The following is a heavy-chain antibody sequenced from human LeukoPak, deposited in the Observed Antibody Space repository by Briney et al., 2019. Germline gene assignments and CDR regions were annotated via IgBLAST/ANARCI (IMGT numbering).Heavy chain of an antibody. CDR2: ISSSGSTI. CDR3: AELGITMIGGV. V-gene: IGHV3-48*03. CDR1: GFTFSSYE. J-gene: IGHJ6*04. D-gene: IGHD3-10*02. Sequence: GGSLRLSCAASGFTFSSYEMNWVRQAPGEGLGWVSYISSSGSTIYYADSVKGRFTISRDNAKNSLYLQMNSLRAEDTAVYYCAELGITMIGGVWGKGTTVTISS.